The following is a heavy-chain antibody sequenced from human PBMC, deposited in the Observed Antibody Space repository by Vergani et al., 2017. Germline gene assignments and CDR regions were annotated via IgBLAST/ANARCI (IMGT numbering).Heavy chain of an antibody. CDR3: TRHVPCGDGACLHFDH. Sequence: EVMLVQSGAEVKKPGESLKISCKYSESSFISNEIAWVRQMSGKGLQWMGNINPIDSKIAYSPSFQGQAIMSLDKSITTAYLQWGSLKASDTAIYYCTRHVPCGDGACLHFDHWVQGTQVTVSS. D-gene: IGHD2-21*01. CDR2: INPIDSKI. CDR1: ESSFISNE. V-gene: IGHV5-51*01. J-gene: IGHJ4*02.